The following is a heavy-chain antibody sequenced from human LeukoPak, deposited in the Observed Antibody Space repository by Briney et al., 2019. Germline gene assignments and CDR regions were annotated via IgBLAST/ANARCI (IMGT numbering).Heavy chain of an antibody. D-gene: IGHD2-2*01. Sequence: GVSLRLSCLTSGYPFSHHGIHWVRHAPGRGLEWLTIIWADGIKKLYAASVEGRFIVSKDNSDKMLSLKLNRLGPDDTAVYYCVVVLVPAAVWQFDGWGRGTLVIVSS. CDR2: IWADGIKK. J-gene: IGHJ2*01. CDR1: GYPFSHHG. CDR3: VVVLVPAAVWQFDG. V-gene: IGHV3-33*01.